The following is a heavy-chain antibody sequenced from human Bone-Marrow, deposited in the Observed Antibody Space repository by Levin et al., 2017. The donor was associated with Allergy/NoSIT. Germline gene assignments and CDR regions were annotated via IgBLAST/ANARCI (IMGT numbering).Heavy chain of an antibody. Sequence: GESLKFSFFFSFFPFSPSFLGWVRQLPGKGLEWMGNIYPGDSETRSSPSFQGQVTFSFSPSMNTAYLQWASLRASDTAMYYCARQSDELPPYDGEWVEEHYFDHWGQGTLVTVSS. D-gene: IGHD3-10*01. CDR3: ARQSDELPPYDGEWVEEHYFDH. CDR2: IYPGDSET. J-gene: IGHJ4*02. V-gene: IGHV5-51*01. CDR1: FFPFSPSF.